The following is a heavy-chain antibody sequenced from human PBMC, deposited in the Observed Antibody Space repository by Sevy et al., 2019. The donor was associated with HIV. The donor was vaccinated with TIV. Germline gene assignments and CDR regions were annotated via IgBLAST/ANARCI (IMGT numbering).Heavy chain of an antibody. J-gene: IGHJ5*02. CDR3: ARDQTHGGYDAHWFDP. CDR2: ISYDGSNK. Sequence: GGSLRLSCAASGFTFSSYAMHWVRQAPGKGLEWVAVISYDGSNKYYADSRKGRFTISRDKSKNTLYQQTNSLRAEDTAVYYFARDQTHGGYDAHWFDPWGQGTLVTVSS. CDR1: GFTFSSYA. D-gene: IGHD5-12*01. V-gene: IGHV3-30-3*01.